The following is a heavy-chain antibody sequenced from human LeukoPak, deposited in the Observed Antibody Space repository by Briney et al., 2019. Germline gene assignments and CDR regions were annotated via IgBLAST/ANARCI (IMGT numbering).Heavy chain of an antibody. J-gene: IGHJ5*02. CDR3: ARDYRRGQMLT. V-gene: IGHV3-7*01. CDR2: INQDGSDK. CDR1: GFTFSSYR. Sequence: GGSLRLSCAASGFTFSSYRMSWVRQTPGKGLEWVANINQDGSDKYYVDSVKGRFTISRDNTKNSLFLQMNSLTVEDTAVYYCARDYRRGQMLTWGQGALVTVSS. D-gene: IGHD3-16*01.